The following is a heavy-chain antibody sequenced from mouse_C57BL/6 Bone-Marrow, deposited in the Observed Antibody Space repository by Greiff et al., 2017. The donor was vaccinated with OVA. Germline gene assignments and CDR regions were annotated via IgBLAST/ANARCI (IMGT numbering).Heavy chain of an antibody. CDR3: TTERPGFAY. Sequence: VQLQQSAAELVWPWPSVKLSCAASCFTIKYDYMLWVQQRPEQGLEWIGWIDPENGDTEYASKFQGKPTITADTSSNTAYLQLSSLTSEDTAVYYCTTERPGFAYWGQGTLVTVSA. CDR2: IDPENGDT. CDR1: CFTIKYDY. J-gene: IGHJ3*01. V-gene: IGHV14-4*01.